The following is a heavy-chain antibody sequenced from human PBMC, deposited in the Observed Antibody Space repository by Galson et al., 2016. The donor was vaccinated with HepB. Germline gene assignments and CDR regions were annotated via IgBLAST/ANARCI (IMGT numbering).Heavy chain of an antibody. CDR2: VDPTDSKT. V-gene: IGHV5-51*03. CDR3: ARGLVLWSGQTPLAVDA. D-gene: IGHD3-3*01. Sequence: QSGAEVKKPGESLKISCQGSGYTFTTYWIGWVRQLPGKGLEWVGIVDPTDSKTTYSPSFQGQVTISVEKSISTAYLQWNSLKASDTAVYYCARGLVLWSGQTPLAVDAWGQGTTVTVSS. J-gene: IGHJ6*02. CDR1: GYTFTTYW.